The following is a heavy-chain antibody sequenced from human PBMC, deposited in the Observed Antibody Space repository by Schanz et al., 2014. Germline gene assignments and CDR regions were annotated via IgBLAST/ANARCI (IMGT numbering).Heavy chain of an antibody. CDR3: ARGRGFYDY. CDR2: IIPVLNIA. Sequence: QVQLIQSGAEVKKPGASVKVSCKASGYTFTDYGLSWVRQAPGQGLEWMGKIIPVLNIATYAQRFQGRVSITADTSTNTAYMELSSLTSEDTAVHYCARGRGFYDYWGQGTLVTVSS. V-gene: IGHV1-69*09. D-gene: IGHD3-10*01. J-gene: IGHJ4*02. CDR1: GYTFTDYG.